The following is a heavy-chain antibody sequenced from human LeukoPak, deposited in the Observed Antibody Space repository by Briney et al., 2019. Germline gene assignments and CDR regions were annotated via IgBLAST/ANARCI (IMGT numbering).Heavy chain of an antibody. Sequence: PSETLSLTCTVSGGSISSYYWSWIRQPPGKGLEWIGYIYTSGSTNYNPSLKSRVTIPVDTSKNQFSLKLSSVTAADTAVYYCARLWELTRAFDIWGQGTMVTVSS. CDR2: IYTSGST. CDR1: GGSISSYY. V-gene: IGHV4-4*09. CDR3: ARLWELTRAFDI. D-gene: IGHD1-26*01. J-gene: IGHJ3*02.